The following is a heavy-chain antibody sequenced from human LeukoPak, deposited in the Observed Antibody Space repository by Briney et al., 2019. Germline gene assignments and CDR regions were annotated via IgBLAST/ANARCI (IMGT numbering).Heavy chain of an antibody. J-gene: IGHJ5*02. Sequence: VASVKVSCKVSGYTLTELSMHWVRQAPGKGLEWMGGFDPEDGETIYAQKFQGRVTMTEDTSTDTAYMELSSLRSEDTAVYYCATDEQMCSGGSCYSGRFDPWGQGTLVTVSS. D-gene: IGHD2-15*01. CDR3: ATDEQMCSGGSCYSGRFDP. V-gene: IGHV1-24*01. CDR2: FDPEDGET. CDR1: GYTLTELS.